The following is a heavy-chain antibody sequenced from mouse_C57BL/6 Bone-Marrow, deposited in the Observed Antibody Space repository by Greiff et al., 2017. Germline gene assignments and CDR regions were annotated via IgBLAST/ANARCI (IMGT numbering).Heavy chain of an antibody. D-gene: IGHD1-1*01. CDR2: INPYNGGT. V-gene: IGHV1-19*01. CDR1: GYTFTAYY. CDR3: ARYYYYSSRTKYFDV. J-gene: IGHJ1*03. Sequence: EVQLQQSGPVLVKPGASVKMSCKASGYTFTAYYMNWVKQSHGKSLEWIGVINPYNGGTSYNQKFKGKATLTVDKSSSTAYMELNSLTSEDSAVYYCARYYYYSSRTKYFDVWGTGTTVTVSS.